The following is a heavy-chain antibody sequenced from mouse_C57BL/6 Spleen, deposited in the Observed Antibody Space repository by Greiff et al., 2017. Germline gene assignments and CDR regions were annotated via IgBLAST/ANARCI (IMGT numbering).Heavy chain of an antibody. CDR1: GYTFTDYN. CDR2: INPNNGGT. CDR3: ARSGYYDWYFDV. Sequence: EVQLQQSGPELVKPGASVKMSCKASGYTFTDYNMHWVKQSHGKSLEWIGYINPNNGGTSYNQKFKGKATLTVNKSSSTAYMELRSLTSEDSAVYYCARSGYYDWYFDVWGTGTTVTVSS. D-gene: IGHD2-3*01. J-gene: IGHJ1*03. V-gene: IGHV1-22*01.